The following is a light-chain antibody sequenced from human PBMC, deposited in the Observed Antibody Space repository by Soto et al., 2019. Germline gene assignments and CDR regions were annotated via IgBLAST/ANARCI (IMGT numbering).Light chain of an antibody. CDR1: RSLLDSDDGNTY. CDR2: TFS. V-gene: IGKV2-40*01. J-gene: IGKJ5*01. CDR3: MQRIEFPLT. Sequence: DIVMTQTPLSLAVTPGEPASISCRSSRSLLDSDDGNTYLDWYLQKPAQSPQLLIYTFSYRASGVLDGISASGSVTHLTLKLSRVEVEDVVIYYCMQRIEFPLTFGRGTRLEIK.